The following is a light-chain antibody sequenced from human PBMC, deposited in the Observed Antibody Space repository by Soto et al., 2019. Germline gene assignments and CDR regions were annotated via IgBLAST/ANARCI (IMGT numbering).Light chain of an antibody. CDR2: DVS. V-gene: IGLV2-14*01. J-gene: IGLJ1*01. Sequence: QSVLTQPASVSGSPGQSITISCTGTSGDVGGYNYVSWYQQHPGKSPKLMIYDVSNRPSGVSNRFPGSKSGYPASLTIFGLQAEDAADYYCSSYTSSSTSVFGAGTKVTVL. CDR3: SSYTSSSTSV. CDR1: SGDVGGYNY.